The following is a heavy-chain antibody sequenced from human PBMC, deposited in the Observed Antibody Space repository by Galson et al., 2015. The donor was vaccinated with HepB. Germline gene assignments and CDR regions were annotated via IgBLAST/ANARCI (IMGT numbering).Heavy chain of an antibody. D-gene: IGHD6-25*01. CDR2: IYDTEST. Sequence: SETLSLTCTVSGRSISYYYWSWIRQPPGKGLEWIGYIYDTESTNYSPPLKSRVTISVDTSKNQFSLNLRSVTAADTAVYYCARGIGATVDYWGQGARVTVSS. V-gene: IGHV4-59*08. CDR3: ARGIGATVDY. J-gene: IGHJ4*02. CDR1: GRSISYYY.